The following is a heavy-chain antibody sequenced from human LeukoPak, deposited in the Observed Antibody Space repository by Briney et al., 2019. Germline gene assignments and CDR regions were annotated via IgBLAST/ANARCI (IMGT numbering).Heavy chain of an antibody. CDR2: IIPIFGTA. CDR1: GGTFSSYA. V-gene: IGHV1-69*06. D-gene: IGHD4-17*01. CDR3: AREQQNDGDYGSGDYAFDI. Sequence: SVKVSCKASGGTFSSYAISWVRQAPGQGLEWMGGIIPIFGTANYAQKFQGRVTITADKSTSTAYMELSSLRSEDTAVYYCAREQQNDGDYGSGDYAFDIWGQGTMGTVSS. J-gene: IGHJ3*02.